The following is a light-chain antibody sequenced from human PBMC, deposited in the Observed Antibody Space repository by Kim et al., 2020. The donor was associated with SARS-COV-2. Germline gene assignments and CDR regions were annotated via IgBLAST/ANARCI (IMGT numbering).Light chain of an antibody. CDR1: TGSITTNY. CDR3: QSYDTSIWV. Sequence: NFMLTQPRSVSGSPGKTVTISCTRSTGSITTNYVQWYQQRPGSAPTIVIFDDDQRPSGVSDRLSGSIDTSSNFASLTISGLRAEDEADYYCQSYDTSIWVFGGGTQLTVL. J-gene: IGLJ3*02. V-gene: IGLV6-57*04. CDR2: DDD.